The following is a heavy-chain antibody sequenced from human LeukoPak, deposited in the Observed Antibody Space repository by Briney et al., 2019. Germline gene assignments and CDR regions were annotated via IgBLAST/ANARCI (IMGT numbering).Heavy chain of an antibody. CDR1: GFTFSNYW. V-gene: IGHV3-74*01. J-gene: IGHJ4*02. Sequence: GGSLRLSCAASGFTFSNYWMHWVRQGPGKGLVWVSRINSDGGSTTYADSVKGRFTISRDNAKSTLYLQMNSLRAEDTAVYYCARGGSAYSYDFWGQGTLVTVSS. CDR3: ARGGSAYSYDF. CDR2: INSDGGST. D-gene: IGHD3-22*01.